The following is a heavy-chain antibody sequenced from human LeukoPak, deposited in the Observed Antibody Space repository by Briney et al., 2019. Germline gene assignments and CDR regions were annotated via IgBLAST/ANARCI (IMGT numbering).Heavy chain of an antibody. J-gene: IGHJ3*02. D-gene: IGHD2-2*02. V-gene: IGHV4-39*07. CDR3: ARETPYCSSTSCYRELHAFDI. Sequence: SETLSLTCSVSGGSISGSSYYWGWIRQPPGKGLEWIGSIYYSGSTYYNMSLKSRVTISVDTSKNQFSVKLSSVTAADTAVYYCARETPYCSSTSCYRELHAFDIWGQGTMVTVSS. CDR1: GGSISGSSYY. CDR2: IYYSGST.